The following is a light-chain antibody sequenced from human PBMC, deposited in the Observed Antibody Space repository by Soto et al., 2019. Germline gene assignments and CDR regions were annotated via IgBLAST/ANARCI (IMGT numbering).Light chain of an antibody. CDR3: SSYAGSNNYV. Sequence: QSALTQPPSASGSPGQSVTISCTGTSSDIGGYNYVSWYQQHPGNGPKLMIYEVNKRPSEVPDRFSGSKSGNTASLTVAGLQAEDEADYYCSSYAGSNNYVFGAGTKLTVL. V-gene: IGLV2-8*01. CDR2: EVN. CDR1: SSDIGGYNY. J-gene: IGLJ1*01.